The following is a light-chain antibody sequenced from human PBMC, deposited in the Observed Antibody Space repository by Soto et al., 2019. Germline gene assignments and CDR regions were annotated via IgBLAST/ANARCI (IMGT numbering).Light chain of an antibody. CDR2: EVS. J-gene: IGLJ2*01. CDR3: SSYTTNLSLV. V-gene: IGLV2-14*01. Sequence: QSALTQPASVSGSPGQSITISCSGTTSDIGGYNFVSWYQHHPGKAPKLMIYEVSNRPSGVSNRFSGSKSGNMASLTISGLQAEDEADYYCSSYTTNLSLVFGGGTKLTVL. CDR1: TSDIGGYNF.